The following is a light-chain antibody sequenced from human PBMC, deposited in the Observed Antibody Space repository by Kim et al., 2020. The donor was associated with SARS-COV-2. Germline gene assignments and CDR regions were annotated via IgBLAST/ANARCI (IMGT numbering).Light chain of an antibody. J-gene: IGKJ4*01. Sequence: EIVLTKSPATLSLSPGERATLSCRASQSVSSYLAWYQQKPGQAPRLLIYDASSRDTGIPARFSGSGSGTDFTLTISSLEPEDFAVYYCQQRSDWPLTFGGGTKVDIK. CDR2: DAS. CDR1: QSVSSY. V-gene: IGKV3-11*01. CDR3: QQRSDWPLT.